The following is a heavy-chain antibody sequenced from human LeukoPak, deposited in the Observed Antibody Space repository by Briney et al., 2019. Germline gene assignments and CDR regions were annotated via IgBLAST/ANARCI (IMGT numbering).Heavy chain of an antibody. CDR2: IKQDGSDK. CDR3: AREGSYSSSSY. D-gene: IGHD6-6*01. J-gene: IGHJ4*02. V-gene: IGHV3-7*01. CDR1: GFTFSTSW. Sequence: PGGSLRLSCAASGFTFSTSWMSWARLAPGKGLEWVANIKQDGSDKYYVDSVKGRFTISRDNAKNSLYLEMNSLRAEDTAVYYCAREGSYSSSSYWGQGTLVTVSS.